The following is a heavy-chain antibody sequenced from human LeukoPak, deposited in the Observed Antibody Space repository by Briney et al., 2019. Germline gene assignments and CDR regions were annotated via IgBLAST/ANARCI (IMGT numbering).Heavy chain of an antibody. CDR1: GFTFSNAW. V-gene: IGHV3-15*01. Sequence: PGGSLRLSCAASGFTFSNAWMSWVRQAPGKGLEWVGRIKSKTDGGTTDYAAPVKGRFTISRDDSKNTLYLQMNSLKTEDTAVYYCTTGPEIEMATILDAFDIWGQGTMVTVSS. CDR3: TTGPEIEMATILDAFDI. D-gene: IGHD5-24*01. J-gene: IGHJ3*02. CDR2: IKSKTDGGTT.